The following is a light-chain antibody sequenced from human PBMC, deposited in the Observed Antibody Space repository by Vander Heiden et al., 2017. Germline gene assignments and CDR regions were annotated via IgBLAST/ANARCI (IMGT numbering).Light chain of an antibody. CDR2: EVN. CDR1: SSDVGAYDY. V-gene: IGLV2-14*01. J-gene: IGLJ1*01. Sequence: QSALTQPASVSGSPGQSITISCTGSSSDVGAYDYVSWYQQRPGKAPRLIIYEVNSRPSGVSSRFSGSKSDNTASLTISGLQADGEADYYCSSYTTRTTVFGTGTSVTVL. CDR3: SSYTTRTTV.